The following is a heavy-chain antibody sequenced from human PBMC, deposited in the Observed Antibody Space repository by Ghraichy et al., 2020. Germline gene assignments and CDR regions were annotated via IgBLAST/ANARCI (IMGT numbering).Heavy chain of an antibody. J-gene: IGHJ1*01. Sequence: AAVKVSCKVSGYTLTELSMHWVRQAPGKGLEWMGGFDPEDGETIYAQKFQGRVTMTEDTSTDTAYMELSSLRSEDTAVYYCATEGNHCSGGSCYSVYFQHWGQGTLVTVSS. CDR1: GYTLTELS. V-gene: IGHV1-24*01. CDR2: FDPEDGET. CDR3: ATEGNHCSGGSCYSVYFQH. D-gene: IGHD2-15*01.